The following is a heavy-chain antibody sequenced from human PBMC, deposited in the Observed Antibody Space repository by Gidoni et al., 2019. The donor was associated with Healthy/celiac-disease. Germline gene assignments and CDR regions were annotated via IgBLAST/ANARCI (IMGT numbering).Heavy chain of an antibody. V-gene: IGHV1-46*01. CDR2: INPSGGST. J-gene: IGHJ6*02. D-gene: IGHD2-2*01. CDR1: GYTFTSYY. Sequence: QVQLVQSGAEVKKPGASVKVSCKPSGYTFTSYYMHWVRQAPGQGLEWMGIINPSGGSTSYAQKFQGRVTMTRDTSTSTVYMELSSLRSEDTAVYYCARVPGKDIVVVRRTGMDVWGQGTTVTVSS. CDR3: ARVPGKDIVVVRRTGMDV.